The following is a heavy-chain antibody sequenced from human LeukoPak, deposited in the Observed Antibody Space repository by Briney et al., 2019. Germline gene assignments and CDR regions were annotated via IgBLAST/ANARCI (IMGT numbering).Heavy chain of an antibody. CDR2: ISYDGSNK. D-gene: IGHD3-3*01. V-gene: IGHV3-30*18. J-gene: IGHJ1*01. Sequence: TGGSLRLSCAASGFTFSNYGMHWVRQAPGKGLEWVAIISYDGSNKFYADSVKGRFTISRDNSKNTLYLQMNSLRAEDTAVYYCAKISIYDFWSGPGTSNIWKAEYFQHWGQGTLVTVSS. CDR1: GFTFSNYG. CDR3: AKISIYDFWSGPGTSNIWKAEYFQH.